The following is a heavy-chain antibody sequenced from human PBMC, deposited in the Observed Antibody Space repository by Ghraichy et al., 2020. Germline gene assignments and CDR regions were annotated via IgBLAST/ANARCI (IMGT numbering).Heavy chain of an antibody. Sequence: GGSLRLSCAASGFTFSSYSMNWVRQAPGKWLEWVSYIKSSSTTIYYADSVKGRFTISRDYAKNSVYLQMNSLRDEDTAVYYCARDMGIGATEIFDYWSQGTLVTVSS. D-gene: IGHD6-13*01. V-gene: IGHV3-48*02. CDR3: ARDMGIGATEIFDY. CDR1: GFTFSSYS. J-gene: IGHJ4*02. CDR2: IKSSSTTI.